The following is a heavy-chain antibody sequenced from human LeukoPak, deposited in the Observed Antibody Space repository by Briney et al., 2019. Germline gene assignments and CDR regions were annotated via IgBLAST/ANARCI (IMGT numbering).Heavy chain of an antibody. CDR3: AKDRFWSGHNWFDP. CDR1: GGTFSSYA. CDR2: IIPIFGTA. J-gene: IGHJ5*02. D-gene: IGHD3-3*01. V-gene: IGHV1-69*13. Sequence: SMKVSCKASGGTFSSYAISWVRQAPGQGLEWMGGIIPIFGTANYAQKFQGRVTITADESTSTAYMELSSLRSEDTAVYYCAKDRFWSGHNWFDPWGQGTLVTVSS.